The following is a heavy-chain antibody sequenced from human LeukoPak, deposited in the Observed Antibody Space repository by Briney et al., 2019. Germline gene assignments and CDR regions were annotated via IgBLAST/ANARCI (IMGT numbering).Heavy chain of an antibody. J-gene: IGHJ5*02. V-gene: IGHV1-69*06. D-gene: IGHD6-19*01. CDR1: GGTFSSYA. CDR2: VIPIFGTA. Sequence: SVKVSCKASGGTFSSYAISWVRQAPGQGLEWMGGVIPIFGTANYAQKFQGRVTITADKSTSTAYMELSSLRSEDTAVYYCARDRYSSGWYNWFDPWGQGTLVTVSS. CDR3: ARDRYSSGWYNWFDP.